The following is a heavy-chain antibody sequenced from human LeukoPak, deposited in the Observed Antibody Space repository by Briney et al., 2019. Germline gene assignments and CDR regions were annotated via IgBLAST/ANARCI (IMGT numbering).Heavy chain of an antibody. CDR2: ISGSGGST. CDR3: AKVDPSMVRGVINDDDAFDI. Sequence: GGSLRLSCAASGFTFSSYGMHWVRQAPGKGLEWVSAISGSGGSTYYADSVKGRFTISRDNSKNTLYLQMNSLRAEDTAVYYCAKVDPSMVRGVINDDDAFDIWGQGTMVTVSS. V-gene: IGHV3-23*01. D-gene: IGHD3-10*01. CDR1: GFTFSSYG. J-gene: IGHJ3*02.